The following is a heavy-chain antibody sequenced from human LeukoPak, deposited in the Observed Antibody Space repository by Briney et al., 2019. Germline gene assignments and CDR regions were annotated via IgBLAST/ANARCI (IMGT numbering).Heavy chain of an antibody. V-gene: IGHV3-30*02. J-gene: IGHJ3*02. CDR2: IRYDGSNK. Sequence: SGGSLRLSCAASGFTFSSYGMHWVRQAPGKGLEWVAFIRYDGSNKYYADSVKGRFTISRDNSKNTLYLQMNSLRAEDTAVHYCAKFSEYCSGGSCFDAFDIWGQGTMVTVSS. CDR3: AKFSEYCSGGSCFDAFDI. D-gene: IGHD2-15*01. CDR1: GFTFSSYG.